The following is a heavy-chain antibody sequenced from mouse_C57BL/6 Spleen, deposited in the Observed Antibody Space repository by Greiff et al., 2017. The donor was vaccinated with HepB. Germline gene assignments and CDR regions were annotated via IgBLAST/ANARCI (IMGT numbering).Heavy chain of an antibody. CDR1: GYTFTDYN. D-gene: IGHD2-3*01. CDR3: ARTGLLRYAMDY. CDR2: INPNNGGT. V-gene: IGHV1-18*01. J-gene: IGHJ4*01. Sequence: EVQLQQSGPELVKPGASVKIPCKASGYTFTDYNMDWVKQSHGKSLEWIGDINPNNGGTIYNQKFKGKATLTVDKSSSSAYMELRSLTSEDTAVYYCARTGLLRYAMDYWGQGTSVTVSS.